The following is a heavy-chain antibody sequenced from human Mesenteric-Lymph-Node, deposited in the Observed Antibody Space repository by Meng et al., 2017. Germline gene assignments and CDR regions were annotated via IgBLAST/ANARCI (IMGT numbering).Heavy chain of an antibody. CDR3: ARRGFLEWFQYYFDY. Sequence: QGQLQPWGAGLLKPSETLSLTCAVYGGSFSGYYWSWIRQPPGKGLEWIGEINHSGSTNYNPSLKSRVTISVDTSKNQFSLKLSSVTAADTAVYYCARRGFLEWFQYYFDYWGQGTLVTVSS. D-gene: IGHD3-3*01. V-gene: IGHV4-34*01. CDR2: INHSGST. J-gene: IGHJ4*02. CDR1: GGSFSGYY.